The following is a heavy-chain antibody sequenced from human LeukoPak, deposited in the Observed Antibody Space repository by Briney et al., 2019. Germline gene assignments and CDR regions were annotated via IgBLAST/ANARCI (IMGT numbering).Heavy chain of an antibody. V-gene: IGHV3-23*01. J-gene: IGHJ6*02. CDR3: TKKRLNRLGFYYGIDV. D-gene: IGHD4-17*01. CDR2: ISRSGSST. CDR1: GFTFSTYA. Sequence: PGGSLRLSCAASGFTFSTYAMTWVRQAPGKGLKCVSVISRSGSSTHYADSVKGRFTISRDNSKNMLYLQMNSLRAEDTAIYYCTKKRLNRLGFYYGIDVWGQGTTVTVSS.